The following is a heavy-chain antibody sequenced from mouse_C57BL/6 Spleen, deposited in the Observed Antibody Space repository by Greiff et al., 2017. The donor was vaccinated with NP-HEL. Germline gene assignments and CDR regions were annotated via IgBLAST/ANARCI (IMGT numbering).Heavy chain of an antibody. CDR2: IDPSDSYT. CDR3: ARSLLLLRFDY. J-gene: IGHJ2*01. Sequence: QVQLQQPGAELVKPGASVKLSCKASGYTFTSYWMQWVKQRPGQGLEWIGEIDPSDSYTNYNQKFKGKATLTVDTSSSTAYMQLSSLTSEDSAVYYCARSLLLLRFDYWGQGTTLTVSS. V-gene: IGHV1-50*01. D-gene: IGHD1-1*01. CDR1: GYTFTSYW.